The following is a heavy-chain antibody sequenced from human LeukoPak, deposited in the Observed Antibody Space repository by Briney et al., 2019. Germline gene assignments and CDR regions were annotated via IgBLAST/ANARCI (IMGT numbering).Heavy chain of an antibody. CDR2: IRSKANSYAT. CDR3: TRHVDTAMDKPDY. D-gene: IGHD5-18*01. CDR1: GFTFSGSA. V-gene: IGHV3-73*01. Sequence: GGSLRLSCAASGFTFSGSAMHWVRLASGKGLEWVGCIRSKANSYATAYAASVKGRFTISRDDSKNTAYLQMNSLKTEDTAVYYCTRHVDTAMDKPDYWGQGTLVTVSS. J-gene: IGHJ4*02.